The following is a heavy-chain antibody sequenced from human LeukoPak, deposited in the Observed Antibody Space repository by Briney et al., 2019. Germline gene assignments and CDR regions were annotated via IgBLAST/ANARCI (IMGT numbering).Heavy chain of an antibody. CDR1: GFTFSSFA. V-gene: IGHV3-23*01. CDR3: AKPGNFGSGSYSD. CDR2: ISDSGGNT. Sequence: PGGSLRLSCAASGFTFSSFAMSWVRQAPGKGLEWVSSISDSGGNTYDADSVKGRFTVSRDNSKNTLYLQMNSLRVEDTAIYYCAKPGNFGSGSYSDWGQGTLVTVSS. J-gene: IGHJ4*02. D-gene: IGHD3-10*01.